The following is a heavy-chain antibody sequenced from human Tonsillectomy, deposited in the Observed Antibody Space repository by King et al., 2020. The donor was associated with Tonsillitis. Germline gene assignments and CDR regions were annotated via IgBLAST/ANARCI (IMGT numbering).Heavy chain of an antibody. CDR3: ARVSWYSSGWI. J-gene: IGHJ4*02. Sequence: VQLVESGGGLIQPGGSLRLSCAASGFTVSSNYMSWVRQAPGKGLEWVSVIYSDGPTYYADSVNGRFNISRDNLKNTLYLQINSLRAEDTSVYYCARVSWYSSGWIWGQGTLVTVSS. CDR2: IYSDGPT. CDR1: GFTVSSNY. V-gene: IGHV3-53*01. D-gene: IGHD6-19*01.